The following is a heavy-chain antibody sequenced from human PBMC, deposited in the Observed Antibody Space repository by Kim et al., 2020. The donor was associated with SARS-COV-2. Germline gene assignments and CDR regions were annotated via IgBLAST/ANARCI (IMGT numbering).Heavy chain of an antibody. CDR3: AKRAVPAGSGSYYYAVDV. Sequence: GGSLRLSCAASGFTFSNYAMHWVRQAPGEGLEGVAFISFDGSTKYYAESVKGRFTVSRDNSKNTLYLQMNGLRADDTAVYYCAKRAVPAGSGSYYYAVDVWGQGPTVTVSS. CDR2: ISFDGSTK. D-gene: IGHD2-2*01. CDR1: GFTFSNYA. V-gene: IGHV3-30*04. J-gene: IGHJ6*01.